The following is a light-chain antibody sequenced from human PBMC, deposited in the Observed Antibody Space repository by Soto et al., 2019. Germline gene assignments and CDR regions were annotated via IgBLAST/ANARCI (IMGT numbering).Light chain of an antibody. CDR2: LKSDGTH. Sequence: QLVLTQSPSASASLGASVKLTCTLSSGHSTYAMAWHQHQAEKGPRYLMNLKSDGTHTKGDGIPDRFSGSSSGPERYLTISSLQSEDEADYYCQTWGTGFQVFGGGTKLTVL. V-gene: IGLV4-69*01. J-gene: IGLJ3*02. CDR3: QTWGTGFQV. CDR1: SGHSTYA.